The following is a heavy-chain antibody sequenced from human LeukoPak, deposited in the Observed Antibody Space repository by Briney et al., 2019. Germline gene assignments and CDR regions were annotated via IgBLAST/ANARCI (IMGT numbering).Heavy chain of an antibody. D-gene: IGHD3-22*01. J-gene: IGHJ4*02. CDR3: ASADHDSGAYYADF. V-gene: IGHV3-64*02. CDR1: GFTFNNHP. CDR2: ISSDGGSP. Sequence: PGGSLRLSCAASGFTFNNHPMHWVRQAPGKGLEYVSAISSDGGSPYYADSVKGRFTISRDNSKNTLYLQMGSLRDEDTAVYYCASADHDSGAYYADFWGQGTLVTVSS.